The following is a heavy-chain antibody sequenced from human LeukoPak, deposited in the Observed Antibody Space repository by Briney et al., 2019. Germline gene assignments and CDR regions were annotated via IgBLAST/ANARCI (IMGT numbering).Heavy chain of an antibody. D-gene: IGHD3-22*01. CDR3: ARDPRYYDSGVVDY. CDR2: ISSGGTT. Sequence: GGSLRLSCAASGFTVSTNYINWVRQAPGKGLEWGSVISSGGTTYYADSVKGRFTVSRDNSKNTVYLQMNSLRAEDTAVYYCARDPRYYDSGVVDYWGQGTLVTVSS. CDR1: GFTVSTNY. J-gene: IGHJ4*02. V-gene: IGHV3-53*01.